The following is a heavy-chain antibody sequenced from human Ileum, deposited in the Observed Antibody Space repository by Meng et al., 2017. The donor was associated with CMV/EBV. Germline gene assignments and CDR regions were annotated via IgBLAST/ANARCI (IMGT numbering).Heavy chain of an antibody. Sequence: VQVGQSGAEVKKPGASVKVSCKASGYTFISYYMHWVRQAPGQGLEWMGLINPNGGSTGYAQKFQGRVTMTRDTSTGTVYMELSSLRSEDTAVYYCARTGDAGYFDLWGRGTLVTVSS. D-gene: IGHD7-27*01. CDR3: ARTGDAGYFDL. J-gene: IGHJ2*01. V-gene: IGHV1-46*01. CDR1: GYTFISYY. CDR2: INPNGGST.